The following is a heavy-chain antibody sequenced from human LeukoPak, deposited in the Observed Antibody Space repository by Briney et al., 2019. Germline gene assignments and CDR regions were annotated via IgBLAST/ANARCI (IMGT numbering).Heavy chain of an antibody. CDR1: GGSISSYY. V-gene: IGHV4-59*01. D-gene: IGHD5-12*01. Sequence: SETLSLTCTVSGGSISSYYWSWIRQPPGKGLEWIGYIYYSGSTNYNPSLKSRVNTSLDTSKNQFSLKLSSVTAADTAVYYCARPLRGYSPFDSWGQGTLVTVSS. J-gene: IGHJ4*02. CDR3: ARPLRGYSPFDS. CDR2: IYYSGST.